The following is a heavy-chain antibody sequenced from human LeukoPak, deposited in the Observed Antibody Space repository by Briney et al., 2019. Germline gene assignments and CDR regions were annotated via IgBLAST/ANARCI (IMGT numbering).Heavy chain of an antibody. CDR2: IYYSGST. Sequence: SETLSLTCNVSSGSFSSFYGSWIRQPPGGGLEWPGYIYYSGSTNYNPSLKSRVTISVDTSKNQFSLKLSSVTAADTAVYYCARERDSSGFDAFDIWGQGTMVTVSS. V-gene: IGHV4-59*01. CDR3: ARERDSSGFDAFDI. CDR1: SGSFSSFY. D-gene: IGHD3-22*01. J-gene: IGHJ3*02.